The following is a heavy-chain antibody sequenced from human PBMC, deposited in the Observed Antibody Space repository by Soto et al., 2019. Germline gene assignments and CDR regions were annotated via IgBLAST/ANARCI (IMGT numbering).Heavy chain of an antibody. CDR3: AHLYCSGGSCYGVAAFDI. CDR2: IYWDDDK. Sequence: QITLKESGPTLVKPTQTLTLTCTFSGFSLSTSGVGVGWIRQPPGKALEWLALIYWDDDKRYSPALKCRLTNTKDNSKKRVVLTVTNMDPVDTATYYCAHLYCSGGSCYGVAAFDIWGQGTMVTVSS. V-gene: IGHV2-5*02. D-gene: IGHD2-15*01. CDR1: GFSLSTSGVG. J-gene: IGHJ3*02.